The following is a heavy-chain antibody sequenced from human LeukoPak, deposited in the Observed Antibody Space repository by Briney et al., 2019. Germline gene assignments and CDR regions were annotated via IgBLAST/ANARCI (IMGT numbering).Heavy chain of an antibody. D-gene: IGHD5-12*01. V-gene: IGHV5-10-1*01. CDR1: GYSFTSYW. Sequence: GESLKISCKGSGYSFTSYWITWVRQIPGKGLEWMGRIDLSDSYTNHSPSFQGHVTISADKSISTAYLQWSSLKASDTAMYYRARQGAYDSGYFDYWGQGTLVTVSS. CDR2: IDLSDSYT. CDR3: ARQGAYDSGYFDY. J-gene: IGHJ4*02.